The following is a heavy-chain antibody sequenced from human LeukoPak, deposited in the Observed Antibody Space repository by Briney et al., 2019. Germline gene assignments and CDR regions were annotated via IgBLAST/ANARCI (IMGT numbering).Heavy chain of an antibody. V-gene: IGHV3-23*01. CDR1: GFTFSSSA. CDR2: ITGSGATT. J-gene: IGHJ4*02. D-gene: IGHD5-18*01. Sequence: EGSLRLSCAASGFTFSSSAMSWVRQTPGKGLEWVSSITGSGATTYYSDSVKGRFTISRDNSKNTLSLQMNSLRAEDTAVYFCAKERRRVDTAMVRSYYFENWGQGTLVTVSS. CDR3: AKERRRVDTAMVRSYYFEN.